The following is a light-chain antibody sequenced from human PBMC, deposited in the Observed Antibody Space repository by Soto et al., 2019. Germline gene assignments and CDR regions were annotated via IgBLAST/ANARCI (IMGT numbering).Light chain of an antibody. CDR1: QSVSSN. CDR2: SAS. Sequence: EIVMTQSPATLSVSPGERATLSCRASQSVSSNLAWHQQKPGQAPRLLIYSASTRATGIPARFSGSGSGTEFTLTISSLQSEDFAIYYCQQYNNWPRTFGQGTKVEIK. V-gene: IGKV3-15*01. J-gene: IGKJ1*01. CDR3: QQYNNWPRT.